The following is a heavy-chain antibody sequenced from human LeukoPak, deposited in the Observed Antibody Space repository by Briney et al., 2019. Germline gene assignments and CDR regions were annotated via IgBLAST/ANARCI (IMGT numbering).Heavy chain of an antibody. CDR3: ARDVLLWFGEFRDYYYGMDV. J-gene: IGHJ6*02. CDR2: IRHDGSHK. CDR1: GFTFSSYG. Sequence: GGSLRLSCVASGFTFSSYGMHWVRQAPGKGLEWVAFIRHDGSHKYYADSVKGRFTISRDNSKNTLYLQMNSLRAEDTAVYYCARDVLLWFGEFRDYYYGMDVWGQGTTVTVSS. D-gene: IGHD3-10*01. V-gene: IGHV3-30*02.